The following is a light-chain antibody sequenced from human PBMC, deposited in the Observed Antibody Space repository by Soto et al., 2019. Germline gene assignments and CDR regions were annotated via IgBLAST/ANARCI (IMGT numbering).Light chain of an antibody. V-gene: IGKV1-33*01. CDR3: QQYDNLPLT. J-gene: IGKJ4*01. CDR1: QTLSSC. Sequence: DIQMTQSPSAVSASVGDTGTITCRASQTLSSCLAWYQQKPGNAPKLLIYDASNLETGVPSRFSGGGSATYFTFTISSLQPEDIATYYCQQYDNLPLTFGGGTKVDI. CDR2: DAS.